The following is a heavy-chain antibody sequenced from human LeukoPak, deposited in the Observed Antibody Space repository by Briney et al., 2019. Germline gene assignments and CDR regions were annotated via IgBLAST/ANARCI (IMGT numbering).Heavy chain of an antibody. Sequence: PGGSLRLSCAASGFTFSSYGMHWVRQAPGKGLEWVAVIWYDGSNKYYADSVKGRFTISRDNSKNTLYLQMNSLRAEDTAVYYCARDGTQGVIPKYYYYYMDVWGKGTTVTVSS. D-gene: IGHD3-16*02. CDR2: IWYDGSNK. CDR3: ARDGTQGVIPKYYYYYMDV. V-gene: IGHV3-33*01. CDR1: GFTFSSYG. J-gene: IGHJ6*03.